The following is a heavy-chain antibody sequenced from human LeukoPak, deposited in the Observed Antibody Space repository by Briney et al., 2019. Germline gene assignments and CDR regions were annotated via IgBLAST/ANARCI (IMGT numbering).Heavy chain of an antibody. CDR3: ARESYSSGWYLTGDHWFDP. J-gene: IGHJ5*02. V-gene: IGHV7-4-1*02. D-gene: IGHD6-19*01. CDR1: GYTFTSYA. Sequence: ASVKASCKASGYTFTSYAMNWVRQAPGQGLEWMGWINTNTGNPTYAQGFTGRFVFSLDTSVSTAYLQISSLKAEDTAVYYCARESYSSGWYLTGDHWFDPWGQGTLVTVSS. CDR2: INTNTGNP.